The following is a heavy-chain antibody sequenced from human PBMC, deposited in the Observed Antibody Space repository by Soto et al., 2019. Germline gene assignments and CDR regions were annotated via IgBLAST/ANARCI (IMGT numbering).Heavy chain of an antibody. V-gene: IGHV3-21*01. Sequence: GGSLRLSCAASGFTFSSYSMNWVRQAPGKGLEWVSSISSSSSYIYYADSVKGRFTISRDNAKNSLYLQMNSLRAEDTAVYYCAREDVYCSSTSCFYYDYWGQGTLVTVSS. CDR1: GFTFSSYS. CDR3: AREDVYCSSTSCFYYDY. J-gene: IGHJ4*02. D-gene: IGHD2-2*01. CDR2: ISSSSSYI.